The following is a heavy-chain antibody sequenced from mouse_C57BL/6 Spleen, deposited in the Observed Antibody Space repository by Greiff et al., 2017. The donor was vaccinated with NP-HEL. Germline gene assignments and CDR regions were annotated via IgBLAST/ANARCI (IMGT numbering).Heavy chain of an antibody. J-gene: IGHJ2*01. D-gene: IGHD1-1*01. V-gene: IGHV1-69*01. CDR2: IDPSDSYT. CDR3: AREATVVATVDYFDY. CDR1: GYTFTSYW. Sequence: VQLQQPGAELVMPGASVKLSCKASGYTFTSYWMHWVKQRPGQGLEWIGEIDPSDSYTNYNQKFKGKSTLTVDKSSSTAYMQLSSLTSEDSAVYYCAREATVVATVDYFDYWGQGTTLTVSS.